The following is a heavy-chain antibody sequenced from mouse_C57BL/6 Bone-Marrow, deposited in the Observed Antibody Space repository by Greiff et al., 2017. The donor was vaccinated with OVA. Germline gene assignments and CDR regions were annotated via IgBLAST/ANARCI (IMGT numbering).Heavy chain of an antibody. CDR1: GYTFTSYW. D-gene: IGHD2-12*01. V-gene: IGHV1-61*01. CDR3: ARLRLEAFAY. J-gene: IGHJ3*01. Sequence: QVHVKQPGAELVRPGSSVKLSCKASGYTFTSYWMDWVKQRPGQGLEWIGNIYPSDSETHYNQKFKDKATLTVDKSSSTAYMQLSSLTSEDSAVYYCARLRLEAFAYWGQGTLVTVSA. CDR2: IYPSDSET.